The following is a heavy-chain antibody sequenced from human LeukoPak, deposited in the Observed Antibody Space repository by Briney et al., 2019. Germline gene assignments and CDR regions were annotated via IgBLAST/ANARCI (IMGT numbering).Heavy chain of an antibody. Sequence: SETLSLTCSVYSGSISSHRWGWIRQPAGHGLEWMVRIYTSGSTNYNPSLKSRVTMSVDTSKNQFSLKLSSVTAADTAVYYCARDRGGYCSGGSCYGLSYWGQGTLVTVSS. D-gene: IGHD2-15*01. J-gene: IGHJ4*02. CDR1: SGSISSHR. CDR3: ARDRGGYCSGGSCYGLSY. V-gene: IGHV4-59*10. CDR2: IYTSGST.